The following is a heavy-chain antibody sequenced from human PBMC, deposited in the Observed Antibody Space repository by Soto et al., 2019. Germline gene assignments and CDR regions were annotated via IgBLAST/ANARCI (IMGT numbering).Heavy chain of an antibody. Sequence: SETLSLTCTVSGGSISSYYWSWIRQPPGKGLEWIGYIYYSGSTNYNPSLKSRVTISVDTSKNQFSLKLSSVTAADTAVYYCARHIVVVPAAIGPEYYFDYRGQGTLVTVSS. D-gene: IGHD2-2*01. CDR1: GGSISSYY. J-gene: IGHJ4*02. V-gene: IGHV4-59*08. CDR2: IYYSGST. CDR3: ARHIVVVPAAIGPEYYFDY.